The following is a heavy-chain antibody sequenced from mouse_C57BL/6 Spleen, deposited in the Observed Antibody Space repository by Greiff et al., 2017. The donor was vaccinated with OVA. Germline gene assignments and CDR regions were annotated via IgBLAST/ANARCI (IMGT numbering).Heavy chain of an antibody. D-gene: IGHD2-4*01. J-gene: IGHJ3*01. CDR2: INPYNGDT. CDR3: ARSVYYDYDGYAY. V-gene: IGHV1-20*01. CDR1: GYSFTGYF. Sequence: EVKLQESGPELVKPGDSVKISCKASGYSFTGYFMNWVMQSHGKSLEWIGRINPYNGDTFYNQKFKGKATLTVDKSSSTAHMELRSLTSEDSAVYYCARSVYYDYDGYAYWGQGTLVTVSA.